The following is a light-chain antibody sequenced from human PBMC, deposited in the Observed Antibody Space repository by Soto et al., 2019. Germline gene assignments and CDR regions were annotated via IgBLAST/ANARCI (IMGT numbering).Light chain of an antibody. J-gene: IGKJ1*01. Sequence: EIVMTQSPATLSVSPGDRATLSCRASQSVSNNVAWFQQKPGQAPRLVISGASTRATDVAARFSGSGSGTEFTLTISSLQSEDSAVYYCQQYFSWPPWTFGQGTRVELK. V-gene: IGKV3-15*01. CDR1: QSVSNN. CDR2: GAS. CDR3: QQYFSWPPWT.